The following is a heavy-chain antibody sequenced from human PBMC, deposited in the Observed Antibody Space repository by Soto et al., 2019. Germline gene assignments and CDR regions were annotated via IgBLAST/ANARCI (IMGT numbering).Heavy chain of an antibody. CDR1: GGSVSSGSYY. CDR2: IYYSGST. J-gene: IGHJ5*02. V-gene: IGHV4-61*01. CDR3: ATVNSSWGGGWFDP. D-gene: IGHD6-13*01. Sequence: SETLSLTCTVSGGSVSSGSYYWSWIRQPPGKGLEWIGYIYYSGSTNYNPSLKSRVTISLDTSKNQFSLKLSSVTAADTAAYYYATVNSSWGGGWFDPWGQGTLITVSS.